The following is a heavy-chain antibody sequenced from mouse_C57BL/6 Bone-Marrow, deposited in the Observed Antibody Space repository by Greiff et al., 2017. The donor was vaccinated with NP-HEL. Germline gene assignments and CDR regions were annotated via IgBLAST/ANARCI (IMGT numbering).Heavy chain of an antibody. J-gene: IGHJ3*01. V-gene: IGHV1-55*01. CDR3: ARDYYDYPWFAY. D-gene: IGHD2-4*01. Sequence: QVQLQQPGAELVKPGASVKMSCKASGYTFTSYWITWVKQRPGQGLEWIGDIYPGSGSTNYNEKFKSKATLTVDTSSSTAYMQFSSLTSEDSAVYYCARDYYDYPWFAYWGQGTLVTVSA. CDR2: IYPGSGST. CDR1: GYTFTSYW.